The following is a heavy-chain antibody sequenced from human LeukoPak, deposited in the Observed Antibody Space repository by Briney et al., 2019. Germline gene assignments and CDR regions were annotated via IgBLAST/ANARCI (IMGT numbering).Heavy chain of an antibody. V-gene: IGHV3-9*01. J-gene: IGHJ3*02. CDR3: AKDRSGSYYDAFDI. CDR1: GFTFDDYA. CDR2: ISWNRGSI. D-gene: IGHD1-26*01. Sequence: PGGSLRLSCAASGFTFDDYAMHWVRQAPGKGLEWVSGISWNRGSIGYADSVKGRFTISRDNAKNSLYLQMNSLRAEDTALYYCAKDRSGSYYDAFDIWGQGTMVTVSS.